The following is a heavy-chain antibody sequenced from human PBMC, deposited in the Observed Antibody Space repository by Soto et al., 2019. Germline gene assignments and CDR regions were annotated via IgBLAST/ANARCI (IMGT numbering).Heavy chain of an antibody. V-gene: IGHV4-59*08. J-gene: IGHJ4*02. CDR2: IYYSGST. CDR3: AGLGGNQRRSFLVY. CDR1: GGSISSYY. Sequence: QVQLQESGPGLVKPSETLSLTCTVSGGSISSYYWSWIRQPPGKGLEWIGYIYYSGSTNYNPSLKSRVTISVDTSKNQFSLKLSSVTAADTAVYYCAGLGGNQRRSFLVYWDQGTLVTVSS. D-gene: IGHD3-3*01.